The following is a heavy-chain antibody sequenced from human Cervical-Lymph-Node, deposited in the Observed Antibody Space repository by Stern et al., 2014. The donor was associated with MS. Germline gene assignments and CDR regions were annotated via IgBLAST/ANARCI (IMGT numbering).Heavy chain of an antibody. CDR2: ITWNNGPL. CDR1: GLTFADYA. V-gene: IGHV3-9*01. CDR3: ATGIHGFHYDMAV. J-gene: IGHJ6*02. Sequence: EVQLVESGGGLVKPGGSLRLSCEASGLTFADYAMFWVRQVPGKGLEWVSGITWNNGPLGYSESVKGRFTISRDNAKNSLYLDMNSLRTEDTAVYYCATGIHGFHYDMAVWGPGTTVTVSS. D-gene: IGHD5-24*01.